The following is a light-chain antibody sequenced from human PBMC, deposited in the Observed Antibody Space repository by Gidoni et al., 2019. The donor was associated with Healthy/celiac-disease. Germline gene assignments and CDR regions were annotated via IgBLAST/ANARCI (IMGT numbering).Light chain of an antibody. Sequence: YERTQPPSVSVSPGQTASITCSGDKLGDKYACWYQQKPGQSPVLVIYQDSKRPSGIPERFSGSNSGNTATLTISGTQAMDEADYYCQAWDSSTNVVFGGGTKLTVL. V-gene: IGLV3-1*01. CDR3: QAWDSSTNVV. J-gene: IGLJ2*01. CDR1: KLGDKY. CDR2: QDS.